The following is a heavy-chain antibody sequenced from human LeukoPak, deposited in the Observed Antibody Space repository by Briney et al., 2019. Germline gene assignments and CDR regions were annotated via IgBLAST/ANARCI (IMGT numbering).Heavy chain of an antibody. CDR2: IRYDGSNK. CDR1: GFTFSCYG. CDR3: APLAAAGIDY. D-gene: IGHD6-13*01. V-gene: IGHV3-30*02. Sequence: GGSLRLSCAASGFTFSCYGMHWVRQAPGKGLEWVAFIRYDGSNKYYADSVKGRFTISRDNSKNTLYLQMNSLRAEDTAVYYCAPLAAAGIDYWGQGTLVTVSS. J-gene: IGHJ4*02.